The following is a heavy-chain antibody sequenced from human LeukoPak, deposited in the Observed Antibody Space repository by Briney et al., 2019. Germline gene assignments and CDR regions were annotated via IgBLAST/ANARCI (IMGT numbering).Heavy chain of an antibody. J-gene: IGHJ5*02. V-gene: IGHV4-39*01. CDR3: ARNSGNYLGWFDP. Sequence: SETLSLTCTVSGGSISTSSYYWGWIRQPPAKGLEWIGTIHYSGRTYYNPSFKSRVTISVDTSKNQFSLKMSSVTAADTAMYYCARNSGNYLGWFDPWGQGTLVTVSS. CDR2: IHYSGRT. D-gene: IGHD1-26*01. CDR1: GGSISTSSYY.